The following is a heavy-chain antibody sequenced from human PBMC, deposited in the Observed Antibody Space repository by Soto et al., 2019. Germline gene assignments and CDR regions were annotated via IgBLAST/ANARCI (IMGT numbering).Heavy chain of an antibody. CDR1: VDSITTDGYS. V-gene: IGHV4-30-2*01. Sequence: SETLSLTCNVSVDSITTDGYSCSWIRQPPGKGLEWIGYIYHTGTAYYNPSLKSRVTLSVDRSKNQFSLSLSSMTAADTAVYYCARQASARNFDFWGQATLVTVSS. CDR3: ARQASARNFDF. CDR2: IYHTGTA. J-gene: IGHJ4*02.